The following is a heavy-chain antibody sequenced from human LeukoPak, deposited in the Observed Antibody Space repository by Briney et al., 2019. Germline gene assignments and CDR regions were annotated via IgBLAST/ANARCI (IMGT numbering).Heavy chain of an antibody. J-gene: IGHJ3*02. V-gene: IGHV3-30*02. CDR2: IRYDGSNK. CDR3: ARVTYYYDSSAYRDAFDI. CDR1: GFTFSSYG. Sequence: GGSLRLSCAASGFTFSSYGMHWVRQAPGKGPEWVAFIRYDGSNKYYADSVKGRFTISRDNSKNTLYLQMNSLRAEDTAVYYCARVTYYYDSSAYRDAFDIWGQGTMVTVSS. D-gene: IGHD3-22*01.